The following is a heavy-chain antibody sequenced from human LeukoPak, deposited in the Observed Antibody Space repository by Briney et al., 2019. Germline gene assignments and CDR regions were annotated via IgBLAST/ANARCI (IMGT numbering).Heavy chain of an antibody. CDR3: ARLDIAAAGTGPDY. Sequence: PSETLSLTCSVSGGSISSHYWSWIRQPPGKGLEWIGEINHSGSTNYNPSLKSRVTISVDTSKNQFSLKLSSVTAADTAVYYCARLDIAAAGTGPDYWGQGTLVTVSS. V-gene: IGHV4-34*01. CDR1: GGSISSHY. CDR2: INHSGST. D-gene: IGHD6-13*01. J-gene: IGHJ4*02.